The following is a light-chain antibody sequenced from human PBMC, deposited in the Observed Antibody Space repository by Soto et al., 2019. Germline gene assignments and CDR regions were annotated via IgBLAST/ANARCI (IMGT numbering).Light chain of an antibody. CDR1: QSVSSSY. CDR2: VSS. V-gene: IGKV3-20*01. J-gene: IGKJ5*01. CDR3: QQYGSSEII. Sequence: PGTLSLSPGEKATLSCSAIQSVSSSYLAWYQHKPGHAPSLLIYVSSSRATGIPDRFSGSVSGTDFTLTITRLEPEDFAEFYCQQYGSSEIIFGQGTRLETK.